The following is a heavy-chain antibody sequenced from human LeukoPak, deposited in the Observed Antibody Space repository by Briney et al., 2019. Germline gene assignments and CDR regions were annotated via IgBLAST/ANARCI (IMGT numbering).Heavy chain of an antibody. D-gene: IGHD2-15*01. Sequence: SETLSLTCTVSGGSISDYYWSWIRQPAGKGPEWIGRIYNGGSTNYNSSLRSRITMSLDTSKNQFSLKLTSVTAADTAVYYCARFGGSGDTRGYFDNWGQGTLVTVSS. J-gene: IGHJ4*02. CDR2: IYNGGST. V-gene: IGHV4-4*07. CDR3: ARFGGSGDTRGYFDN. CDR1: GGSISDYY.